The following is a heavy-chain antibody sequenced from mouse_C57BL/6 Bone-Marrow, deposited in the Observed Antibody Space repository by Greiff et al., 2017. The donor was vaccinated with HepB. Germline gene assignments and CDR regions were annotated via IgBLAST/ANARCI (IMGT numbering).Heavy chain of an antibody. CDR2: IYPGNSDT. CDR1: GYTFTSYW. V-gene: IGHV1-5*01. J-gene: IGHJ1*03. D-gene: IGHD1-1*01. CDR3: AREEGYYGSSYWYFDV. Sequence: EVQLQQSGTVLARPGASVKMSCKTSGYTFTSYWMHWVKQRPGQGLEWIGAIYPGNSDTSYNQKFKGKAKLTAVTSASTAYMQLSSLTSEDSAVYYCAREEGYYGSSYWYFDVWGTGTTVTVSS.